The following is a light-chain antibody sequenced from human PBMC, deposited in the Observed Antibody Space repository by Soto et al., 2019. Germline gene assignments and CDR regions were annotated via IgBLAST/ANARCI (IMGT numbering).Light chain of an antibody. Sequence: DIVMTQSPDSLAVSLGERATINCKSSQSVLYSSKNKNYLAWYQQNPGQPPKLLIYWASTRESGVPDRFSGSGSWTDFTLTIRSRQAEDGAVYYCQQYYRPWTFGQGPTVE. CDR2: WAS. J-gene: IGKJ1*01. V-gene: IGKV4-1*01. CDR1: QSVLYSSKNKNY. CDR3: QQYYRPWT.